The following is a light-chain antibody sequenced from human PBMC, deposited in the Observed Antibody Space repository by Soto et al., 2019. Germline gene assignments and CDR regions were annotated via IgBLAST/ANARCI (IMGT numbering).Light chain of an antibody. CDR2: GNN. CDR1: SSNIGAGYD. J-gene: IGLJ2*01. V-gene: IGLV1-40*01. CDR3: QSYDSSLRGVL. Sequence: QSVLTQPPSVSGAPGQRVTISCTGSSSNIGAGYDVHWYQQLPGTAPKLLIYGNNNRPSGVPDRFSGSKSDTSASLAITGLQAEDEADYYCQSYDSSLRGVLFGGGTKVTVL.